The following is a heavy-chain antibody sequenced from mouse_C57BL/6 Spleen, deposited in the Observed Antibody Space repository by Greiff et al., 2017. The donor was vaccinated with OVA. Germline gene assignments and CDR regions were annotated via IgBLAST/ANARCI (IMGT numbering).Heavy chain of an antibody. D-gene: IGHD1-1*01. J-gene: IGHJ2*01. CDR2: IDPSDSYT. CDR1: GYTFTSYW. CDR3: ARKEYYGGYCDD. V-gene: IGHV1-50*01. Sequence: QVQLQQPGAELVKPGASVKLSCKASGYTFTSYWMQWVKQRPGQGLEWIGEIDPSDSYTNYNQKFKGKATLTVDTSSSTAYMQLSSLTSEDSAVYYCARKEYYGGYCDDWGQGTTLTVSS.